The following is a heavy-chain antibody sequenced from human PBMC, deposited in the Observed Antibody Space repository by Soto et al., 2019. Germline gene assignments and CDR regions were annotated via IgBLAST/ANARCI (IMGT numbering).Heavy chain of an antibody. CDR3: ARDLNYYGSGSYYGPDYYYYGMDV. CDR2: IIPIFGTA. CDR1: GGTFSSYA. Sequence: QVQLVQSGAEVKKPGSSVKVSCKASGGTFSSYAISWVRQAPGQGLEWMGGIIPIFGTANYAQKFQGRVTITADKSTSTAYMELSSLRSEDTAVYYCARDLNYYGSGSYYGPDYYYYGMDVWGQGTTVTVSS. V-gene: IGHV1-69*06. J-gene: IGHJ6*02. D-gene: IGHD3-10*01.